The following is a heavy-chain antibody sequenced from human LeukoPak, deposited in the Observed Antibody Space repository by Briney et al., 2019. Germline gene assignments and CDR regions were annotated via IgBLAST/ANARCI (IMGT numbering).Heavy chain of an antibody. D-gene: IGHD6-19*01. J-gene: IGHJ4*02. CDR1: GFTFSSYA. Sequence: PGGSLRLSCAASGFTFSSYAMSWVRQAPGKGLEWVSAISGSGGSTYYADSVKGRFTISRDNSKNTLYLQMNSLRAEDTAVYYCAKDYGRLGTTRRVGSGWLFDYWGQGTLVTVSS. CDR2: ISGSGGST. CDR3: AKDYGRLGTTRRVGSGWLFDY. V-gene: IGHV3-23*01.